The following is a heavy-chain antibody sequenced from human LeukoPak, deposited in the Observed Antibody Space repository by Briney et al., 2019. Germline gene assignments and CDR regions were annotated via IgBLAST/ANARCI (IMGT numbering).Heavy chain of an antibody. CDR2: IRYDGSNK. Sequence: GGSLRLSCAASGFTFSSYGMHWVRQAPGKGLEWVAFIRYDGSNKYYADSVKGRFTISRDNSKNTLYLQMNSLRAEDTALYYCARGSGSYSFLDYWGQGTLVTVSS. V-gene: IGHV3-30*02. D-gene: IGHD3-10*01. J-gene: IGHJ4*02. CDR1: GFTFSSYG. CDR3: ARGSGSYSFLDY.